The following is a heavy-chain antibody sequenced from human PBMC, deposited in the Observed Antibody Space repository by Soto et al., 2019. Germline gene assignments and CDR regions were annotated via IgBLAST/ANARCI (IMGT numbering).Heavy chain of an antibody. CDR1: GFTVSRNY. J-gene: IGHJ3*02. V-gene: IGHV3-53*01. Sequence: EVQLVESGGGLIQPGGSLRLACAASGFTVSRNYMSWVRQAPGKGLEWGSVIYSGGSTYYADSVKGRFTISRDNSKNTLYLQMNSLRAEDTAVYYCARNYDSTAGGAFDIWGQGTMVTVSS. D-gene: IGHD3-22*01. CDR3: ARNYDSTAGGAFDI. CDR2: IYSGGST.